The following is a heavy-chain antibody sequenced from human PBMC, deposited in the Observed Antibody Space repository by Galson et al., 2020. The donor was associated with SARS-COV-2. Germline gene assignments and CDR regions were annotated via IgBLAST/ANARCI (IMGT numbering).Heavy chain of an antibody. D-gene: IGHD6-13*01. V-gene: IGHV4-34*01. CDR2: INHSGST. CDR3: ARRADSSSWFGFDS. Sequence: PSETLSLTCAVYGGSFSGYYWSWIRQPPGKGLEWIGEINHSGSTNYNPSLMSRVTVSVDTSKNQFSLKLISMTAADTAVYYCARRADSSSWFGFDSWGQGTLVTVSS. J-gene: IGHJ4*02. CDR1: GGSFSGYY.